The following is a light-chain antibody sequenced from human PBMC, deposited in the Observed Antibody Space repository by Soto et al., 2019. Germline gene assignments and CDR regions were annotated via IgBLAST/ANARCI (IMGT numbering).Light chain of an antibody. J-gene: IGKJ1*01. CDR3: HQYASPVWT. CDR2: GAS. Sequence: VMTQSPATLSVSPGERATLSCRASQTVSSSYLAWYQQKAGQAPRLLIYGASSRATDIPDRFSGSGSRTEFTLTISRLEPEDIAVYFCHQYASPVWTFGQGTKV. CDR1: QTVSSSY. V-gene: IGKV3-20*01.